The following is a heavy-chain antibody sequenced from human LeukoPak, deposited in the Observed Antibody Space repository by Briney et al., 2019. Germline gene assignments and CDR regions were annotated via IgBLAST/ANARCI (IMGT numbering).Heavy chain of an antibody. Sequence: SVKVSCKASGGTFSSYTISWVRQAPGQGLEWMGRIIPILGIANYAQKFQGRVTITADKSTGTAYMELSSLRSEDTAVYYCARFSGYSSPFDAFDIWGQGTTVTVSS. CDR1: GGTFSSYT. V-gene: IGHV1-69*02. J-gene: IGHJ3*02. D-gene: IGHD6-19*01. CDR2: IIPILGIA. CDR3: ARFSGYSSPFDAFDI.